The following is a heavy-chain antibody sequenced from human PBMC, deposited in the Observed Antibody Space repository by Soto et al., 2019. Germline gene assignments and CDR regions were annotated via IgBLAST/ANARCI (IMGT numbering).Heavy chain of an antibody. D-gene: IGHD2-2*02. V-gene: IGHV3-23*01. J-gene: IGHJ1*01. CDR1: GFTFSDYY. Sequence: GGSLRLSCAASGFTFSDYYMSGIRQSPGKGLEWVSAISGSGGSTYYADSVKGRFTISRDNSKNTLYLQMNSLRAEDTAVYYCAKGPGSGDTMDPLSEYFPHWGQGTLVTV. CDR3: AKGPGSGDTMDPLSEYFPH. CDR2: ISGSGGST.